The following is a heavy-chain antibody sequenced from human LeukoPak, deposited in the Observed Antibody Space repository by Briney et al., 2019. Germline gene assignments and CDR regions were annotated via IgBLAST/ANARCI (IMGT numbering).Heavy chain of an antibody. J-gene: IGHJ4*02. CDR2: IYYSGST. CDR3: ASHRIRAVADY. CDR1: GGSISSYY. Sequence: SETLSLTCTVSGGSISSYYWSWIRQPPGKGLEWIGYIYYSGSTNYNPSLKSRVTISVDTSKNQFSLKLSSVTAADTAVYYCASHRIRAVADYWGQGTLVTVYS. V-gene: IGHV4-59*08. D-gene: IGHD6-19*01.